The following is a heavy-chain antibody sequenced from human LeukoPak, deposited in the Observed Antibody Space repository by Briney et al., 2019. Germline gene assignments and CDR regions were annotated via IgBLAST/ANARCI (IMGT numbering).Heavy chain of an antibody. CDR2: INHSGST. D-gene: IGHD3-16*02. CDR3: ARDMITFGGVIDPLDY. Sequence: SETLSLTCAVYGGSFSGYYWSWIRQPPGKGLEWIGEINHSGSTNYNPSLKSRVTISVDTSKNQFSPKLSSVTAADTAVYYCARDMITFGGVIDPLDYWGQGTLVTVSS. V-gene: IGHV4-34*01. CDR1: GGSFSGYY. J-gene: IGHJ4*02.